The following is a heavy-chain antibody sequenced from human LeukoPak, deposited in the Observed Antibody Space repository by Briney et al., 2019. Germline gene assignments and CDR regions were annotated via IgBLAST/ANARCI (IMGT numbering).Heavy chain of an antibody. Sequence: DGSNEYYADSVRGRFTISRDNAKKSLYLEMSTLRAEDTAVYYCARYRLVWLPVPDFNYWGQGTLVTVSS. CDR3: ARYRLVWLPVPDFNY. CDR2: DGSNE. V-gene: IGHV3-30*07. D-gene: IGHD5-24*01. J-gene: IGHJ4*02.